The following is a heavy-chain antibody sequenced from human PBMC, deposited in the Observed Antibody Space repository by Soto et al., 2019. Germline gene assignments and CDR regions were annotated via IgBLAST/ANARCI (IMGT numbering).Heavy chain of an antibody. D-gene: IGHD3-10*01. V-gene: IGHV1-69*06. J-gene: IGHJ3*01. CDR3: ARGVPNSGAYYTGPAAYDL. Sequence: QVQLVQSGAVVKKPGSSVEVSCKASGGTFNGYGISWVRQAPGQGLEWMGGTVPVFDTSKYAPRFQGRVTITAEKTTSTASMGRIRVRSDDTAIYFCARGVPNSGAYYTGPAAYDLWCQGTLVIASS. CDR2: TVPVFDTS. CDR1: GGTFNGYG.